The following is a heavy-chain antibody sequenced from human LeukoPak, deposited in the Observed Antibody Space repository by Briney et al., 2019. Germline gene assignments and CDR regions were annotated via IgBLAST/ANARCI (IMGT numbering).Heavy chain of an antibody. J-gene: IGHJ4*02. CDR1: GYTFTSYD. Sequence: ASVKVSCKASGYTFTSYDTNWVRQATGQGLEWMGWMNPNSGNTGYAQKFQGRVTMTRNTSISTAYMELSSLRSDDTAVYYCARANMGAFDYWGQGTLVTVSS. CDR3: ARANMGAFDY. CDR2: MNPNSGNT. V-gene: IGHV1-8*01. D-gene: IGHD1-26*01.